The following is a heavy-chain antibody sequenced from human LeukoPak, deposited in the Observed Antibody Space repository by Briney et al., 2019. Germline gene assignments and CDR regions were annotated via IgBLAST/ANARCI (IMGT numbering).Heavy chain of an antibody. Sequence: GASVKVSCEASGYTFTSYDINWVRQATGQGLEWMGWMNPNSGNTGYAQKFQGRVTITRNTSISTAYMELSSLRSEDTAVYYCARRGDDFWSGYHYYYMDVWGKGTTVTVSS. D-gene: IGHD3-3*01. CDR1: GYTFTSYD. CDR3: ARRGDDFWSGYHYYYMDV. J-gene: IGHJ6*03. V-gene: IGHV1-8*03. CDR2: MNPNSGNT.